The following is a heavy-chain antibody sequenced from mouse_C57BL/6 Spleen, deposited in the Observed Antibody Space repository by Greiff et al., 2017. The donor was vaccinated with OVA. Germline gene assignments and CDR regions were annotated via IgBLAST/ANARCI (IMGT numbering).Heavy chain of an antibody. D-gene: IGHD2-4*01. V-gene: IGHV1-64*01. CDR1: GYTFTSYW. CDR3: ARGPYDYFYAMDY. J-gene: IGHJ4*01. Sequence: QVQLQQSGPELVKPGASVKLSCKASGYTFTSYWMHWVKQRPGQGLEWIGMIHPNSGSTNYNEKFKSKATLTVDKSSSTAYMQLSSLTSEDSAVYYCARGPYDYFYAMDYWGQGTSVTVSS. CDR2: IHPNSGST.